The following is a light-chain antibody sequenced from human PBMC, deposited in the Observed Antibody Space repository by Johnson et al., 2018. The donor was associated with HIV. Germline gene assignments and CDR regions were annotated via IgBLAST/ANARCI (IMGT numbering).Light chain of an antibody. V-gene: IGLV1-51*02. CDR1: SSNIGNNY. CDR2: ETN. CDR3: GTWDSSPSAYV. J-gene: IGLJ1*01. Sequence: QSVLTQSPSVSAAPGQKVTISCSGSSSNIGNNYVSWYQQLPGTAPKLLIYETNKRPSGIPDRFSGSKSGTSATLGITGLQTGDEADYYCGTWDSSPSAYVFGTGTKVTVL.